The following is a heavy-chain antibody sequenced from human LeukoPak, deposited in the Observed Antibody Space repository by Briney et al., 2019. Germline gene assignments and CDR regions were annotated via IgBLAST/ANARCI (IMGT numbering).Heavy chain of an antibody. J-gene: IGHJ6*02. CDR1: GYTFIGYY. CDR3: ARDREWLSPGGMDV. D-gene: IGHD3-3*01. CDR2: INPNSGGT. Sequence: ASVKVSCKASGYTFIGYYIHWVRQAPGQGLEWMGWINPNSGGTKYAQKFQDRVNLTRDTSISTAYMELNRLKSDDTAVYHCARDREWLSPGGMDVWGQGTTVTVSS. V-gene: IGHV1-2*02.